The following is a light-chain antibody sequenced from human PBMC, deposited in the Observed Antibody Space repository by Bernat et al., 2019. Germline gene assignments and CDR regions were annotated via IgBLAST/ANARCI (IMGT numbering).Light chain of an antibody. Sequence: DIQMTQSPSSVSASVGDRVTITCRASQRINSWVAWYQQKPGKAPKLLIYAASSLQSGVPSRFSGSGSGTDFTLTISSLQPEDFATYYCQQADSFPITIGQGTRLEIK. V-gene: IGKV1-12*01. CDR3: QQADSFPIT. J-gene: IGKJ5*01. CDR2: AAS. CDR1: QRINSW.